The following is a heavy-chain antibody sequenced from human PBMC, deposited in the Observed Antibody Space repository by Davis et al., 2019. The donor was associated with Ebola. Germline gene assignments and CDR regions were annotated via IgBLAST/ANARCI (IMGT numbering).Heavy chain of an antibody. J-gene: IGHJ4*02. D-gene: IGHD1-1*01. V-gene: IGHV4-59*01. CDR1: GGSISSYY. CDR3: ARGVGNWNHFDY. CDR2: IYYSGST. Sequence: MPSETLSLTCTVSGGSISSYYWSWIRQPPGKGLEWIGYIYYSGSTNYNPSLKSRVTISVDTSKNQFSLKLSSVTAADTAVYYCARGVGNWNHFDYWGQGTLVTVSS.